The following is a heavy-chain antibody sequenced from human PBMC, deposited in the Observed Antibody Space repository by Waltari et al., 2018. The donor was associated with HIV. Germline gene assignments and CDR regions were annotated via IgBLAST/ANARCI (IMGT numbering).Heavy chain of an antibody. CDR2: IWYDGTNK. D-gene: IGHD2-15*01. Sequence: QVQLVESGGGVVQPGRSLRLSCAASGFTFSSYDMHWVRQAPGKGREGVAVIWYDGTNKYYADSVKGRFTISRDNSKNTLYLQMNSLRAEDTAVYYCARDRSEGGGYYYYGLDVWGQGTTVTVSS. J-gene: IGHJ6*02. CDR1: GFTFSSYD. V-gene: IGHV3-33*01. CDR3: ARDRSEGGGYYYYGLDV.